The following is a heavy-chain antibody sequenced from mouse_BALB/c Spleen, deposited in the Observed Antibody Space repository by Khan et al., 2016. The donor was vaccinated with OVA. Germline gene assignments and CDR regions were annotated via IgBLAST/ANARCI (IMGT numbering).Heavy chain of an antibody. CDR1: GFISSNYA. J-gene: IGHJ2*01. D-gene: IGHD1-1*01. V-gene: IGHV5-9-3*01. CDR3: PSAPGYYSSNYFDY. CDR2: ISRGGSYT. Sequence: EVELVESGGGLVKPGGSPILSCAASGFISSNYAMSWVRQTLEKRLEWVATISRGGSYTYYLDSVKGRFTIFRDNAKNTLYRQMSRLRSEDTTMHYCPSAPGYYSSNYFDYSAQGATLAVSS.